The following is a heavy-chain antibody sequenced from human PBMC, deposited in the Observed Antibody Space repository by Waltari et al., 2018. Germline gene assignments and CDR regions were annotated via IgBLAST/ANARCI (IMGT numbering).Heavy chain of an antibody. CDR1: GYTFTGYF. J-gene: IGHJ3*01. Sequence: QVQLVQSGAEVKKPGASVKVSCKASGYTFTGYFIHWIRQAHGQVLEWMGWISPTSGDTNYAQKFQGRVTMTRDTSISTAYMEMSRLTSDDTAVYYCGRDKVHAFDLWGQGTVVTVSS. V-gene: IGHV1-2*02. CDR2: ISPTSGDT. CDR3: GRDKVHAFDL.